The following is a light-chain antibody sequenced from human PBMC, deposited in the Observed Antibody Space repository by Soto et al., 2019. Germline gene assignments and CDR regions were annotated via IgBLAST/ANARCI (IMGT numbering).Light chain of an antibody. CDR2: GDN. V-gene: IGLV1-47*01. J-gene: IGLJ2*01. Sequence: VVTQPPSASGPPGQRVTISCSGSSSNIEINYVYWYQHLPGMAPKLLIYGDNQRPSGVPDRFSGSKSGSSASLAISGLRSDDEGDYYCAAWDDSLGGRVLFGGGTKVTVL. CDR3: AAWDDSLGGRVL. CDR1: SSNIEINY.